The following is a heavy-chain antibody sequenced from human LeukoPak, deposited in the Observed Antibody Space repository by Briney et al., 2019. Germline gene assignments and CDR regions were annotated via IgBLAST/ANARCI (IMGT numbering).Heavy chain of an antibody. D-gene: IGHD3-3*01. CDR2: IYYSGST. V-gene: IGHV4-31*03. J-gene: IGHJ5*02. CDR1: GGSISSGGYY. CDR3: AGGLEWFPNWFDP. Sequence: SETLSLTCTVSGGSISSGGYYWSWIRQHPGKGLEWIGYIYYSGSTYYNPSLKSRVTISVDTSKNQFSLKLSSVTAADTAVYYCAGGLEWFPNWFDPWGQGTLVTVSS.